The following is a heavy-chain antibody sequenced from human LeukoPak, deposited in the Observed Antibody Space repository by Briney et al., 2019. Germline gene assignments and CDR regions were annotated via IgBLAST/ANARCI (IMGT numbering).Heavy chain of an antibody. CDR1: GFTFNNYA. V-gene: IGHV3-23*01. CDR2: ISGSGGNT. Sequence: GGSLRLSCAASGFTFNNYAMSWVRQAPGKGLEWVSDISGSGGNTYYADSVKGRFTISRDNSKNTLYLQMNSLRAEDTAVYYCAKPRRYYYDSSGYKYFQHWGQGTLVTVSS. CDR3: AKPRRYYYDSSGYKYFQH. D-gene: IGHD3-22*01. J-gene: IGHJ1*01.